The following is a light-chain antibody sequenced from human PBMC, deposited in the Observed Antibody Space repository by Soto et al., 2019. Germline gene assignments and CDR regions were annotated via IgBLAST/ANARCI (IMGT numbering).Light chain of an antibody. CDR2: GAS. J-gene: IGKJ2*01. V-gene: IGKV1-12*01. Sequence: DIQMTQSPSSVSASVGDRLTITCRASRDISNSLAWYQQTPGKAPKLLLRGASSLHRGVPSRFSGGGAGTEFTLTISSLQPEDFATYYCQQSSSTPYTFGQGTKLEIK. CDR3: QQSSSTPYT. CDR1: RDISNS.